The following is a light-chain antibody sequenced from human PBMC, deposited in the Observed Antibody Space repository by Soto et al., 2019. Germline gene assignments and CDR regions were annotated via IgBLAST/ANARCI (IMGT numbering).Light chain of an antibody. V-gene: IGKV2-28*01. Sequence: IVMTQSPLSLPVTPGEPASISCRSSQSLLHSNGYNYLDWYLQKPGQSPQLLIYLGSNRASGVPDRFSGSGSGTDFTLKISRVEAEDVGVYYCMQAAAFGGGTKVEIK. CDR3: MQAAA. CDR2: LGS. CDR1: QSLLHSNGYNY. J-gene: IGKJ4*02.